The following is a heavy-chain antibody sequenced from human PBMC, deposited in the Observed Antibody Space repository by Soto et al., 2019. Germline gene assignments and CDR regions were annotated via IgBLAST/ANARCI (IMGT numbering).Heavy chain of an antibody. CDR1: GCTFSSYA. V-gene: IGHV1-69*12. Sequence: QVQLVQSGAEVKKPGSSVTVSCKASGCTFSSYAISWVRQAPGQGLEWMGGIIPIFGTANYAQKFQGRVPITADESTSTAYMELSSLSSEDTAVYYCARVESTVRGMDVWGQGTTVTVSS. CDR2: IIPIFGTA. CDR3: ARVESTVRGMDV. J-gene: IGHJ6*02. D-gene: IGHD4-17*01.